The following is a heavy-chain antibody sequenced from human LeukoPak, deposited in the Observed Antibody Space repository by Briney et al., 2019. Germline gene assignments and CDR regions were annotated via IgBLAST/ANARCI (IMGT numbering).Heavy chain of an antibody. Sequence: SVKVSCKASGGTFSSYAISWVRQAPGQGLEWMGGIIPIFGTANYAQKFQGRVTITADESTSTAYMELSSLRSEDTAVYYCARAVYSSSWYGAPYYYYYGMDVWGQGTTVTVSS. V-gene: IGHV1-69*13. CDR3: ARAVYSSSWYGAPYYYYYGMDV. D-gene: IGHD6-13*01. CDR1: GGTFSSYA. J-gene: IGHJ6*02. CDR2: IIPIFGTA.